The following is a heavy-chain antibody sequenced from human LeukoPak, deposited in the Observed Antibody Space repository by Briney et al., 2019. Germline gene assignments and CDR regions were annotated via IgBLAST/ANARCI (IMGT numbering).Heavy chain of an antibody. Sequence: SETLSLTCAVSGDSISSSNWWSWVRQPPGKWLEWIGEIYHSGSTNYNPSLKSRVTISVDKSKNQFSLKLSSVTAADTAVYYCARDKRLLVRWGFDPWGQGTLVTVSS. CDR2: IYHSGST. CDR1: GDSISSSNW. CDR3: ARDKRLLVRWGFDP. J-gene: IGHJ5*02. D-gene: IGHD3-10*01. V-gene: IGHV4-4*02.